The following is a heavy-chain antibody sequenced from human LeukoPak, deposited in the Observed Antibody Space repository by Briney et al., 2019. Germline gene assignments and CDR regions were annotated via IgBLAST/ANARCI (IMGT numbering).Heavy chain of an antibody. Sequence: SETLSLTCTVSGGYISSSLWTWIRQAPGKGLELIGFTYDGGRGNYKPSLRSRVDISLDTSNNRYSLRLTSVTAADTSVYYCARLWRPHDYDNWFDHWGQGILVTVSS. CDR2: TYDGGRG. CDR3: ARLWRPHDYDNWFDH. V-gene: IGHV4-59*13. J-gene: IGHJ5*02. CDR1: GGYISSSL. D-gene: IGHD4-17*01.